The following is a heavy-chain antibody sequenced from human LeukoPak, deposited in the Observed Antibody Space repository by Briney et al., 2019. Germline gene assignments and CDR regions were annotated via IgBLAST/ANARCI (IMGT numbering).Heavy chain of an antibody. J-gene: IGHJ4*02. CDR2: IKQDGYEK. D-gene: IGHD1-26*01. Sequence: GGSLRLSCAASGFTFSGYWMSWVRQTPEKGLEWVANIKQDGYEKYYVDSVKGRFTISRDNAKTSLYLQMNSLRADDTAIYYCARDKIVGPTTLDYWGQGTLVTVSS. CDR1: GFTFSGYW. CDR3: ARDKIVGPTTLDY. V-gene: IGHV3-7*01.